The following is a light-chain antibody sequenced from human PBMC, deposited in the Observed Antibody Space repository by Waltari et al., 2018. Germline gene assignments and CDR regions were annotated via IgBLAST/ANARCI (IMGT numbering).Light chain of an antibody. CDR3: QHYNNYPVA. CDR1: QSISIW. Sequence: DIQMTQSPSTLSASVGDRVSNTCRASQSISIWLAWYQQKSVRAPKLLISKSSRLEYGGPARFSGSGSGTEFTLTITNLQPDDFATYYCQHYNNYPVAFGPGTKLEIK. J-gene: IGKJ2*01. CDR2: KSS. V-gene: IGKV1-5*03.